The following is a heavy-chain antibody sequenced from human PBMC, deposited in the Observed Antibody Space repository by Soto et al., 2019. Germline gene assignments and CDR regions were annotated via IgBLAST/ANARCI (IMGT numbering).Heavy chain of an antibody. J-gene: IGHJ4*02. V-gene: IGHV4-59*01. Sequence: SETLSLTCTLSRDSISASSWSWVRQPPGKGLEWIGNIHYNGNTKYNPSLKSRVTMSVDTSKNQLSLKLISVTAADTAKYFCAREGNLGRWLQPLDFWGQGTLVTVS. CDR2: IHYNGNT. D-gene: IGHD5-12*01. CDR3: AREGNLGRWLQPLDF. CDR1: RDSISASS.